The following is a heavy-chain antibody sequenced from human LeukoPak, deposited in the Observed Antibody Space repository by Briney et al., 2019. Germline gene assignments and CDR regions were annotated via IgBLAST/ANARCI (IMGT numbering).Heavy chain of an antibody. D-gene: IGHD2-2*01. CDR2: INPNSGGT. V-gene: IGHV1-2*06. CDR3: ASEYCSSTSCYSKGDY. CDR1: GYTFTGYY. J-gene: IGHJ4*02. Sequence: KPGASVKVSCKASGYTFTGYYMHWVRQAPGQGLEWMGRINPNSGGTNYAQKFQGRVTMTRDTSISTAYTELSRLRSDDTAVYYCASEYCSSTSCYSKGDYWGQGTLVTVSS.